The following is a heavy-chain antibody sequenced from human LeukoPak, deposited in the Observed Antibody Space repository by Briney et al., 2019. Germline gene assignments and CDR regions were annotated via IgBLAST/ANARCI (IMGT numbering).Heavy chain of an antibody. J-gene: IGHJ6*02. V-gene: IGHV3-30-3*01. CDR2: ISYDGSNK. CDR3: ARDDSTWIRLWLPNHAMDV. CDR1: GFTFSSFA. D-gene: IGHD5-18*01. Sequence: GGSLRLSCAASGFTFSSFAMHWVRQAPGKGLEWVAVISYDGSNKYYADSVKGRFTISRVNSRNTVYLQVISLRAEDTALYYCARDDSTWIRLWLPNHAMDVWGQGTTVTVSS.